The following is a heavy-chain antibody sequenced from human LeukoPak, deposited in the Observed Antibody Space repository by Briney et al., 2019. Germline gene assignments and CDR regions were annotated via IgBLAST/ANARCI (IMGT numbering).Heavy chain of an antibody. CDR1: GFTFSSYA. Sequence: PGGSLRLSCAASGFTFSSYAMHWVRQAPGKGLEWVAVISYDGSNKYYADSVKGRFTISRDNSKNTLYLQMNSLRAEDTAVYYCAKDAYSRSYFDYWGQGTLVTVSS. CDR2: ISYDGSNK. V-gene: IGHV3-30*04. CDR3: AKDAYSRSYFDY. D-gene: IGHD6-13*01. J-gene: IGHJ4*02.